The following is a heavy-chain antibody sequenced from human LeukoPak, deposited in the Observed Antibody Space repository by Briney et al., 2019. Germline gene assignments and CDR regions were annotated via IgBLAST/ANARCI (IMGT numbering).Heavy chain of an antibody. CDR3: AREIFRLNQWLVHGKPNWFDP. J-gene: IGHJ5*02. V-gene: IGHV6-1*01. D-gene: IGHD6-19*01. Sequence: SQTLSLTCAISGDSVSSNSAAWNWIRQSPSRGLEWLGRTYYRSKWYNDYAVSVKSRITNNPDTSKNQFPLQLNSVTPEDTAVYYCAREIFRLNQWLVHGKPNWFDPWGQGTLVTVSS. CDR2: TYYRSKWYN. CDR1: GDSVSSNSAA.